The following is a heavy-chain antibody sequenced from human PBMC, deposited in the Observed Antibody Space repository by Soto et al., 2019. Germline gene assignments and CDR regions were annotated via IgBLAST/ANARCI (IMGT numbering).Heavy chain of an antibody. CDR3: ARGGPVIVVDRDWYFDL. V-gene: IGHV1-46*01. Sequence: QVQLVQSGAEVKKPGASVKVSCKASGYTFTSYYMHWVRQAPGQGLEWMGIINPSGGSTSYAQKLEGRVNMTRDTSTSTVYMELSSLRSEDTAVYYCARGGPVIVVDRDWYFDLWGRGTLVTVSS. CDR1: GYTFTSYY. D-gene: IGHD3-22*01. J-gene: IGHJ2*01. CDR2: INPSGGST.